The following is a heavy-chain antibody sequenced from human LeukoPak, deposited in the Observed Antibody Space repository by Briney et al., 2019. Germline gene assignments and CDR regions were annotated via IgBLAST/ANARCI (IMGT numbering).Heavy chain of an antibody. Sequence: GGSLRLSCAASGFTFSSYGMHWVRQAPGKGLEWVAVIWYDGSNKYYADSVKGRFTISRDNSKNTLYLQMNSLRAEDTAMYYCAKADDSSSYNFDYWGQGTLVTVSS. D-gene: IGHD3-22*01. CDR1: GFTFSSYG. CDR2: IWYDGSNK. V-gene: IGHV3-33*06. J-gene: IGHJ4*02. CDR3: AKADDSSSYNFDY.